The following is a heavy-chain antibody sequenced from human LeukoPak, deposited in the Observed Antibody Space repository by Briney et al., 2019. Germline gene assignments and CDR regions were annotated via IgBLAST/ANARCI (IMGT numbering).Heavy chain of an antibody. CDR3: AKDMTVVAAMGPFDY. CDR2: ISWNSGSI. V-gene: IGHV3-9*01. Sequence: GGSLRLSCAASGFTFNDYAMHWVRQAPGKGLEWVSGISWNSGSIGYADSVKGRFTISRDNAKNSLYLQMNSLRAEDTALYYCAKDMTVVAAMGPFDYWGQGTLVTVSS. CDR1: GFTFNDYA. D-gene: IGHD3-22*01. J-gene: IGHJ4*02.